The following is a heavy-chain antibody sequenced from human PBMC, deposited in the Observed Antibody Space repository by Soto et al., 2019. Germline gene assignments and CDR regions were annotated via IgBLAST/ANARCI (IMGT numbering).Heavy chain of an antibody. D-gene: IGHD6-13*01. CDR1: GYTFTSYA. J-gene: IGHJ5*02. Sequence: ASVKVSWKASGYTFTSYALNWVRPAPGQRLEWMGWINAGNGNTKYSQKFQGRVTITRDTSASTAYMELSSLRSEDTAVYYCARGVGSSSCCNWFAPWGQGTLVTVSS. CDR2: INAGNGNT. V-gene: IGHV1-3*01. CDR3: ARGVGSSSCCNWFAP.